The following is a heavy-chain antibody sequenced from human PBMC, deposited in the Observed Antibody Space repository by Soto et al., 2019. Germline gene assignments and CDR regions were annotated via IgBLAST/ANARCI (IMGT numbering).Heavy chain of an antibody. CDR3: AIGDRFYDILTGLYYYYGMDV. D-gene: IGHD3-9*01. Sequence: SETLSLTCAVSGGSISSSYWWTWVRQAPGKGLQWIGEIYHSGSTNYNPSLKSRVTISVDKSKNQFSLKLSSVTAADTAVYYCAIGDRFYDILTGLYYYYGMDVWGEGTTVTVSS. J-gene: IGHJ6*04. CDR2: IYHSGST. V-gene: IGHV4-4*02. CDR1: GGSISSSYW.